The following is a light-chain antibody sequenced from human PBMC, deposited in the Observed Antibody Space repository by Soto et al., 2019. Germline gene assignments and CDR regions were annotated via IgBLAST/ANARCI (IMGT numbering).Light chain of an antibody. CDR1: QSVSSSF. V-gene: IGKV3-20*01. Sequence: EIVLTQSPGTLSLSPGERATLSCRASQSVSSSFLAWYQQTPGQAPRLLIYGSSSRATVIPDRFSGSGSGTDFTLTISGLEPEDFAVYYCQQYGSSPLTFGQGTKVEIK. J-gene: IGKJ1*01. CDR3: QQYGSSPLT. CDR2: GSS.